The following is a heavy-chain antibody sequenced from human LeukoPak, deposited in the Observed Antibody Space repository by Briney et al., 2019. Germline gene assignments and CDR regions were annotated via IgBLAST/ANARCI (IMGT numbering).Heavy chain of an antibody. Sequence: GGSLRLSCAASGFTFSSYAMSWVRQAPGKGLEWVSAISGSGGSTYYADSVKGRFTISRDNSKNTLYLQMNSLRAEDTAVYYCAKDLGYDILTGYYWNAFDIWGQGTMVTVSS. D-gene: IGHD3-9*01. J-gene: IGHJ3*02. V-gene: IGHV3-23*01. CDR1: GFTFSSYA. CDR3: AKDLGYDILTGYYWNAFDI. CDR2: ISGSGGST.